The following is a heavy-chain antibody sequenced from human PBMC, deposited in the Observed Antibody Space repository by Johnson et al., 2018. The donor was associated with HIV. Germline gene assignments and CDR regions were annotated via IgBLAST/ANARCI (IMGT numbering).Heavy chain of an antibody. D-gene: IGHD3-22*01. J-gene: IGHJ3*02. CDR3: ARSTGPYSTYYYDSPDPDAFDI. CDR2: ISYDGSDE. CDR1: GFTFSNYA. Sequence: QMLLVESGGGVVQPGRSLRLSCAASGFTFSNYAMHWVRQAPGRGLEWVAVISYDGSDEYYADSVKGRFTISRDNSKNTLYLQMNSLRAEDTAVYYCARSTGPYSTYYYDSPDPDAFDIWGQGTRVTVSS. V-gene: IGHV3-30*04.